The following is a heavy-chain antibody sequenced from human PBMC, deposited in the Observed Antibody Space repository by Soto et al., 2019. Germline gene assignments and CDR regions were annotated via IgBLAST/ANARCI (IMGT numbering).Heavy chain of an antibody. J-gene: IGHJ6*03. D-gene: IGHD3-10*01. V-gene: IGHV3-66*01. CDR1: GFTVSSNY. CDR3: AREKRKPMVRGVKYYYYYYMDV. CDR2: IYSGGST. Sequence: GESLKISCAASGFTVSSNYMSWVRQAPGKGLEWVSVIYSGGSTYYADSVKGRFTISRDNSKNTLYLQMNSLRAEDTAVYYCAREKRKPMVRGVKYYYYYYMDVWGKGTTVTVSS.